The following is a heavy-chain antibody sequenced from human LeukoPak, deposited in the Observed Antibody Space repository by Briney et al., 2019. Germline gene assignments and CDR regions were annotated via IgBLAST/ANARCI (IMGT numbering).Heavy chain of an antibody. CDR3: ARDQEIDDFWSGYYHFDY. CDR1: GGSISSSSYY. V-gene: IGHV4-39*07. J-gene: IGHJ4*02. CDR2: IYYSGST. Sequence: SETLSLTCTVSGGSISSSSYYWGWIRQPPGKGLEWIGSIYYSGSTYYNPSLKSRVTISVDTSKNQFSLKLSSVTAADTAVYYCARDQEIDDFWSGYYHFDYWGQGTLVTVSS. D-gene: IGHD3-3*01.